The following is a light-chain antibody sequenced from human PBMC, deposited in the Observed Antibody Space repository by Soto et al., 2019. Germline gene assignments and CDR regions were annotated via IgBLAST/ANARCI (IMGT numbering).Light chain of an antibody. CDR1: QSISNY. V-gene: IGKV1-39*01. CDR3: QQSYSTPRT. J-gene: IGKJ1*01. CDR2: AAF. Sequence: DIQMTQSPSSLSASVGDRVTITCRASQSISNYLNWYQQKPGKAPNLLIYAAFSLHSAVPSRFSGSGYGTDFTLTISSLQPEDFATYYCQQSYSTPRTFGQGTKVEIK.